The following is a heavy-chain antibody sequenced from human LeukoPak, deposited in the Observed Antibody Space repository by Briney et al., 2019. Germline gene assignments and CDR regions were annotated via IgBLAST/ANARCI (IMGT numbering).Heavy chain of an antibody. Sequence: SETLSLTCTVSGGSIRSYYWSWIRQPAGKGLEWIGRIYTSGSTNYNPSLKSRVTISVDTSKNQFSLKLSSVTAADTAVYYCARGPARRYSGYEQWGQGTLVTVSS. CDR2: IYTSGST. J-gene: IGHJ4*02. CDR1: GGSIRSYY. D-gene: IGHD5-12*01. CDR3: ARGPARRYSGYEQ. V-gene: IGHV4-4*07.